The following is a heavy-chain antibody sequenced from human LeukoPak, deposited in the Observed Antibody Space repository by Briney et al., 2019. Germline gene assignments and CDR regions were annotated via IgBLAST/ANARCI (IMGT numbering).Heavy chain of an antibody. CDR2: TYYRSKWYS. D-gene: IGHD3-22*01. V-gene: IGHV6-1*01. CDR1: GDSVFSNSVA. CDR3: ARDRGNYYDSRQFDY. J-gene: IGHJ4*02. Sequence: SQTLSLTCAISGDSVFSNSVAWNWIRQSPSRGLEWLGRTYYRSKWYSDYAVSVRSRITIDPDPSKTQFSLHLNSVTPEDTAVYYCARDRGNYYDSRQFDYWGQGTLVTVSS.